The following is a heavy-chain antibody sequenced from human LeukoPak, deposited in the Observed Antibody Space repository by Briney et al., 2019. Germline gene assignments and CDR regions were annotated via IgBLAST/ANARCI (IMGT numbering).Heavy chain of an antibody. CDR1: GFTFSSYE. Sequence: GGSLRLFCAASGFTFSSYEMNWVRQAPGKGLEWVSYISSSGSTIYYADSVKGRFTISRDNAKNSLYLQMNSLRAEDTAVYYCARGFGGLGELLPWGQGTLVTVSS. D-gene: IGHD3-16*01. CDR2: ISSSGSTI. CDR3: ARGFGGLGELLP. J-gene: IGHJ5*02. V-gene: IGHV3-48*03.